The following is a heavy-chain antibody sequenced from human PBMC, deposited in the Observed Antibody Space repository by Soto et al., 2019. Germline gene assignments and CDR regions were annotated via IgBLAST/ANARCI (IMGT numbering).Heavy chain of an antibody. V-gene: IGHV1-69*13. Sequence: ASVKVSCKASGGTFSSYAISWVRQAPGQGLEWMGGIIPIFGTANYAQKFQGRVTITADESTSTAYMELSSLRSEDTAVYYCATSVALGYCSGGSCYGVKYYYYYGMDVWGQGTTVTVS. CDR1: GGTFSSYA. J-gene: IGHJ6*02. CDR2: IIPIFGTA. CDR3: ATSVALGYCSGGSCYGVKYYYYYGMDV. D-gene: IGHD2-15*01.